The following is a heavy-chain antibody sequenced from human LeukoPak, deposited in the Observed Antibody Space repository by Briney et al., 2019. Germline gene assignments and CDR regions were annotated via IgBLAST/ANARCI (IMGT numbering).Heavy chain of an antibody. Sequence: SETLSLTCTVSGGSISSYYWSWIRQPPGKGLEWIGYIYYSGSTNYNPSLKSRVTISVDTSKNQFSLKLSSVTAADTAVYYCARDVRPYYYDSSGYFGYWFDPWGQGTLVTVSS. CDR2: IYYSGST. V-gene: IGHV4-59*01. J-gene: IGHJ5*02. CDR3: ARDVRPYYYDSSGYFGYWFDP. CDR1: GGSISSYY. D-gene: IGHD3-22*01.